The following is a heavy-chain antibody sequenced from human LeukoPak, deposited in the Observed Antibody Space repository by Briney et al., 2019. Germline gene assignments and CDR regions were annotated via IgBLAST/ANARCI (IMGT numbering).Heavy chain of an antibody. J-gene: IGHJ4*02. Sequence: SETLSLTCTVSGGSISSYYWSWIRQPPGKGLEWIGYIYYSGSTNYNPSLKSRVTISVDTSKNQFSLKLSSVTAADTAVYYCARLGCSGGSCYDDYWGQGTLVTVSS. CDR2: IYYSGST. D-gene: IGHD2-15*01. V-gene: IGHV4-59*01. CDR3: ARLGCSGGSCYDDY. CDR1: GGSISSYY.